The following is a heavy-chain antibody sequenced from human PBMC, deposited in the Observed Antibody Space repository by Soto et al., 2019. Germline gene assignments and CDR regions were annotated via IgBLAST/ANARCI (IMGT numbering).Heavy chain of an antibody. CDR2: IKSKTDGGTT. V-gene: IGHV3-15*01. CDR1: GFTFSNAW. D-gene: IGHD3-10*01. CDR3: TAVLLWFGEPYYYYGRDV. J-gene: IGHJ6*02. Sequence: EVQLVESGGGLVKPGGSLRLSCAASGFTFSNAWMSWVRQAPGKGLEWVGRIKSKTDGGTTDYAAPVKGRFNISRDDLINTLYLKMNSLKPEDAAVYYCTAVLLWFGEPYYYYGRDVWGQGTTVTVSS.